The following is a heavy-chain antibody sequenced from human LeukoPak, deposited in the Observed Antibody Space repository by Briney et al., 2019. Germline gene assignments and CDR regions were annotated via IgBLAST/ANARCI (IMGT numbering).Heavy chain of an antibody. J-gene: IGHJ5*02. V-gene: IGHV3-30-3*01. Sequence: GGSLRLSCAASGFTFSSYAMHWVRQAPGKGLEWVAVISYDGSNKYYADSVKGRFTISRDNSKNTLYLQMNSLRAEDTAVYYCGRATRNWFPPWGKEPLVTVSS. CDR2: ISYDGSNK. CDR3: GRATRNWFPP. CDR1: GFTFSSYA.